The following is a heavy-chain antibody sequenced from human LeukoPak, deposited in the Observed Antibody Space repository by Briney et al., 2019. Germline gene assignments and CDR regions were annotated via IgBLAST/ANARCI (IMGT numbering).Heavy chain of an antibody. CDR1: GFTFSRYA. V-gene: IGHV3-30*04. J-gene: IGHJ5*02. Sequence: GSLRLSCAASGFTFSRYAMHWVRQAPGKGLEWVAVISYDGSNKYYADSVKGRFTISRDNSKNTLYLQMNSLRAEDTAVYYCAREMFDPWGQGTLVTVSS. CDR3: AREMFDP. CDR2: ISYDGSNK.